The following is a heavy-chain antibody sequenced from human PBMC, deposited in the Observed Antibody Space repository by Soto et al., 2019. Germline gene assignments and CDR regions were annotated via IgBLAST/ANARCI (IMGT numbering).Heavy chain of an antibody. CDR1: GDSISSGDYY. V-gene: IGHV4-31*03. D-gene: IGHD3-3*01. CDR3: ARAFSSDFDW. Sequence: PSETLSLTCTVSGDSISSGDYYWSWIRQHPGKGLEWIGYIYYSGTAQYNPSLKSRVTMSVDTSKSQFSLKLTSVTAADPAIYYCARAFSSDFDW. CDR2: IYYSGTA. J-gene: IGHJ5*01.